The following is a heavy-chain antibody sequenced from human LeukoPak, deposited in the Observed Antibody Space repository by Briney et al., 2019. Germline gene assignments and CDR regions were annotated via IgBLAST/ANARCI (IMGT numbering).Heavy chain of an antibody. CDR1: GYTFTGYY. CDR3: ARAGSSTRVYFDY. Sequence: ASVKVSCKASGYTFTGYYMHWVRQAPGQGLEWMGWINPNSGGTNYAQKFQGWVTMTRDTSISTAYMELSRLRSDDTAVYYCARAGSSTRVYFDYWGQGTLVTVSS. J-gene: IGHJ4*02. V-gene: IGHV1-2*04. CDR2: INPNSGGT. D-gene: IGHD2-2*01.